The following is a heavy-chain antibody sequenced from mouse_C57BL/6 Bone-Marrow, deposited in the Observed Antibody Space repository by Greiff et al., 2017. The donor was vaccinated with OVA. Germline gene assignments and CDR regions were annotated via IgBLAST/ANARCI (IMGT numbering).Heavy chain of an antibody. D-gene: IGHD1-1*01. V-gene: IGHV5-12*01. CDR2: ISNGGGST. J-gene: IGHJ2*01. Sequence: EVHLVESGGGLVQPGGSLKLSCAASGFTFSDYYMYWVRQTPEKRLEWVAYISNGGGSTYYPDTVKGRFTISRDNATNTLYLQMSRLKSEYTAMYYCARSYYYGSIFDYWGQGTTLTVSS. CDR3: ARSYYYGSIFDY. CDR1: GFTFSDYY.